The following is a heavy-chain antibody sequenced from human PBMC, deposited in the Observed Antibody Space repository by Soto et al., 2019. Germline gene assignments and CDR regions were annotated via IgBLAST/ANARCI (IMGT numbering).Heavy chain of an antibody. D-gene: IGHD4-17*01. CDR3: ARTIYGDPATPTKPAFDY. CDR1: GGSFTQYD. V-gene: IGHV4-34*01. J-gene: IGHJ4*02. Sequence: QVQLQQWGAGLLKPSETLSLTCGVHGGSFTQYDWSWIRQPAGKGLEWIGEINHGRSANYNPSLKSRVTSSVDTSKKQVSLNMRSVTAADTAVYYCARTIYGDPATPTKPAFDYWGQGSLVTVAS. CDR2: INHGRSA.